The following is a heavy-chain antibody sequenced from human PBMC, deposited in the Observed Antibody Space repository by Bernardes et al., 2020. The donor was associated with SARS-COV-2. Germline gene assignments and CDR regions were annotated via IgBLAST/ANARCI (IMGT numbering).Heavy chain of an antibody. CDR1: GFTFNLYW. V-gene: IGHV3-74*01. J-gene: IGHJ4*02. D-gene: IGHD3-22*01. CDR3: VRSAYYGSSGFYYDY. Sequence: GSLSPSRAASGFTFNLYWMHWVRPSPEKGLVWVSRINGDGSTTNYADSVKGRFTISRDNAKNTLYLQMNSLRVEDTAIYHCVRSAYYGSSGFYYDYWAQGTLVTVSS. CDR2: INGDGSTT.